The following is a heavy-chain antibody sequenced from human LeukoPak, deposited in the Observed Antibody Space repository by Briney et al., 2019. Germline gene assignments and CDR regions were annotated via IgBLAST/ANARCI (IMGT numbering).Heavy chain of an antibody. V-gene: IGHV4-39*07. Sequence: SETLSLTCTVSGGSISSSSYYWGWIRQPPGKGLEWIGYIYVTGNMYNPYLQSRVTISVDTSRNQFFLKMNSVTAADTAVYYWAKHNGGGIEDMDVWGKGTKVTVSS. D-gene: IGHD3-16*02. CDR1: GGSISSSSYY. CDR2: IYVTGN. J-gene: IGHJ6*03. CDR3: AKHNGGGIEDMDV.